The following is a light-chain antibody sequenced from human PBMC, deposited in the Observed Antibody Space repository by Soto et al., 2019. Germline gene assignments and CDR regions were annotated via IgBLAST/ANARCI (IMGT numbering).Light chain of an antibody. J-gene: IGKJ1*01. CDR1: QSISSW. CDR3: QQYNSAWT. CDR2: KAS. Sequence: DIQIAQSPSTLPASVGSRVTITCRASQSISSWLAWYQPKPGKAPKLLIYKASSLESGVPSRLSGSGSGTEFSLTIRSLQPDDFATYYCQQYNSAWTFGQGTKVDIK. V-gene: IGKV1-5*03.